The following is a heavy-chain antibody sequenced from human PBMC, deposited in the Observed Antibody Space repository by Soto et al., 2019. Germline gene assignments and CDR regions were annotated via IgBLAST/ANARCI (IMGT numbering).Heavy chain of an antibody. D-gene: IGHD1-1*01. V-gene: IGHV3-15*07. CDR3: TSRIRTTNDY. J-gene: IGHJ4*02. CDR1: GFTFNNAW. Sequence: PGGSLRLSCAASGFTFNNAWMNWVRQAPGKGLEWVGRVKTKTDGETTDYATPAKGRFTISRDYSINTLYLQMNSLEIEDTAVYFCTSRIRTTNDYWGQGTLVTVSS. CDR2: VKTKTDGETT.